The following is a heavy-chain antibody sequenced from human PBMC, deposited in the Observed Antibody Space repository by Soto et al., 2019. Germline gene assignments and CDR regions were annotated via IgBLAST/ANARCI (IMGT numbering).Heavy chain of an antibody. D-gene: IGHD6-13*01. Sequence: GGSLRLSCAASGFTFSSYAMSWVRQAPGKGLEWVSAISGSGGSTYYADSVKGRFTISRDNSKNTLYLQMNSLRAEDTAVYYCAKVRGIAAAGPTPEFDYWGQGTLVTVSS. CDR2: ISGSGGST. CDR3: AKVRGIAAAGPTPEFDY. CDR1: GFTFSSYA. J-gene: IGHJ4*02. V-gene: IGHV3-23*01.